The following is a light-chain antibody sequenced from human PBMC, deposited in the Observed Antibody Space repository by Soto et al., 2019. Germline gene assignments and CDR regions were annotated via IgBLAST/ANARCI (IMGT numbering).Light chain of an antibody. CDR2: GAS. Sequence: EIVLTQSPGTLSLSPGERATLSCRASESVRSSYLAWYQQKPGQAPRLLIYGASTRATGIPDRFRGSGSGTDFTLSISSLEPEDFAVYYCQQYDSSTWTFGQGTKVDIK. CDR1: ESVRSSY. J-gene: IGKJ1*01. CDR3: QQYDSSTWT. V-gene: IGKV3-20*01.